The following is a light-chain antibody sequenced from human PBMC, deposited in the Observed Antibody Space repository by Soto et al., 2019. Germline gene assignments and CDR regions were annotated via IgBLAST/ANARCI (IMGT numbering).Light chain of an antibody. CDR1: SSDVGAVNA. J-gene: IGLJ3*02. CDR3: SSYTSINTWV. CDR2: DVT. Sequence: QSALTQPASVSGSPGQSITISCTGSSSDVGAVNAVSWYQQHPGKAPKLIIHDVTNRPSGVSNRFSGSKSGNTASLTISGLQAEDEADYYCSSYTSINTWVFGGGTQLTVL. V-gene: IGLV2-14*03.